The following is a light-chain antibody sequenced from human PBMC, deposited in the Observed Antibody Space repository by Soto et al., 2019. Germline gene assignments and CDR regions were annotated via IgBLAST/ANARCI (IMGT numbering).Light chain of an antibody. V-gene: IGKV3-20*01. CDR3: QQYGGSPIT. Sequence: EIVLTQSPGTLSLSPGERATLSCRASQIVSNTFLAWYQQKPGQAPRLLIYGASTRATGIPDRFSGSGSGTDFTLTISRLEPEDFALYYCQQYGGSPITFGQGTRLEIK. J-gene: IGKJ5*01. CDR1: QIVSNTF. CDR2: GAS.